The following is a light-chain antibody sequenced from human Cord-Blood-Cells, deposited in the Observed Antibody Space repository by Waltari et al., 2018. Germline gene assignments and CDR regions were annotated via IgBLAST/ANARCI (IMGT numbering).Light chain of an antibody. CDR1: SIDVGGDNY. J-gene: IGLJ2*01. CDR2: DVS. CDR3: CSYAGSYTVV. V-gene: IGLV2-11*01. Sequence: QSALTQPRSVSGSPGQSVTISCTGTSIDVGGDNYVPWYQQHPGKAPKLIVYDVSKRPSGVPDRFSGSKSGNTASLTISGLQAEDEADYYCCSYAGSYTVVFGGGTKLTVL.